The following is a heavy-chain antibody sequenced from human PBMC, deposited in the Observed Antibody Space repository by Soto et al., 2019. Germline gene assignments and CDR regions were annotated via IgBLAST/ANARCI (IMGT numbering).Heavy chain of an antibody. CDR2: IIPIFGTA. J-gene: IGHJ5*02. D-gene: IGHD2-21*02. CDR3: ARAYCGGDCDWFDP. V-gene: IGHV1-69*13. Sequence: ASVKVSCKASGGTFSSYAISWVRQAPGQGIEWMGGIIPIFGTANYAQKFQGRVTITADESTSSAYMELSSLRSEDTAVYYCARAYCGGDCDWFDPWGQGTLVTVSS. CDR1: GGTFSSYA.